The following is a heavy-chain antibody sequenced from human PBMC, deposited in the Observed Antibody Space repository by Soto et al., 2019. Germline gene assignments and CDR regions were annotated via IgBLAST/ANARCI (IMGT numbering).Heavy chain of an antibody. CDR1: GYSFTSYW. V-gene: IGHV5-51*01. CDR3: ARLYYDFWSGYFGGGMDV. D-gene: IGHD3-3*01. J-gene: IGHJ6*02. Sequence: PGESLKISCNGSGYSFTSYWIGWVRQMPGKGLEWMGIIYPGDSDTRYSPSFQGQVTISADKSISTAYLQWSSLKASDTAMYYCARLYYDFWSGYFGGGMDVWGQGTTVTVSS. CDR2: IYPGDSDT.